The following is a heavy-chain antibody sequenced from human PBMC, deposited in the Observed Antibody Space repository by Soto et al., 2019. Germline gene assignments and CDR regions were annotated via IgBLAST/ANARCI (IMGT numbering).Heavy chain of an antibody. D-gene: IGHD1-20*01. CDR3: ARDPGIPGRYWYFDL. CDR2: VNPKRGDA. J-gene: IGHJ2*01. CDR1: GYRFTDYY. V-gene: IGHV1-2*04. Sequence: QVVLVQSGAEVRKPGASVKVSCKASGYRFTDYYIHWVRQAPGQGPEWMGWVNPKRGDAVYAQKFQGWVTMTRETATTTAYLEVNSLKSDDTAVYYCARDPGIPGRYWYFDLWGRGTLVTVSS.